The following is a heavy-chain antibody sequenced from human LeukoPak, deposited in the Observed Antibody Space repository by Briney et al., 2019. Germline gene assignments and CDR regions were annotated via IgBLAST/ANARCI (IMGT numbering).Heavy chain of an antibody. CDR1: GGTFSSYA. CDR2: IIPIFGTA. CDR3: ARVGPRMTTVTTGRGNWFDP. D-gene: IGHD4-17*01. V-gene: IGHV1-69*13. Sequence: SVKVSCKASGGTFSSYAISWVRQAPGQGLEWMGGIIPIFGTANYAQKFQGRVTITADESTSTAYMELSSLRSEDTAVYYRARVGPRMTTVTTGRGNWFDPWGQGTLVTVSS. J-gene: IGHJ5*02.